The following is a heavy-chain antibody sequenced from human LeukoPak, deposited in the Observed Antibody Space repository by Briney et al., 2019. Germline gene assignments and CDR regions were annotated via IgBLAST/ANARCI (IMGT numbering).Heavy chain of an antibody. Sequence: SETLSLTCTVSGGSISSYYWTWIRQPPGKGLEWIGYIYYSGSTNYNPSLKSRVTISVDTSKNQFSLKLSSVTAADTAVYYCARSLRFGELYDYWGQGTLVTVSS. CDR3: ARSLRFGELYDY. CDR1: GGSISSYY. CDR2: IYYSGST. V-gene: IGHV4-59*08. J-gene: IGHJ4*02. D-gene: IGHD3-10*01.